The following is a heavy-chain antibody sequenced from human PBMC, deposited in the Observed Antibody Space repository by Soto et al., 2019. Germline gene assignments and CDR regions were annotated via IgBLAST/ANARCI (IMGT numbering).Heavy chain of an antibody. V-gene: IGHV4-30-2*01. CDR3: ARVSRYYDSMDDAFDI. CDR1: GGSISSGGYS. D-gene: IGHD3-22*01. Sequence: QLQLQESGSGLVKPSQTLSLTCAVSGGSISSGGYSWSWIRQPPGKGLEWIGYIYHSGSTYYNPSLKSRVTISVDRSKNQFSLKLSSVTAADTAVYYCARVSRYYDSMDDAFDIWGQGTMVTVSS. CDR2: IYHSGST. J-gene: IGHJ3*02.